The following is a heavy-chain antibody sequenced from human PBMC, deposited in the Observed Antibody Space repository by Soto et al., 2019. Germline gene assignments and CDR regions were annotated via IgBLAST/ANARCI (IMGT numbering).Heavy chain of an antibody. CDR3: AREGVRTYSSGLYYMDV. V-gene: IGHV1-3*01. D-gene: IGHD6-19*01. Sequence: ASVKVACKASGYTFTSYAMHWVRQAPGQRLEWMGWINAGNGNTKYSQKFQGRVTITRDTSASTAYMELSSLRSEDTAVYYCAREGVRTYSSGLYYMDVWDKGTTVTV. J-gene: IGHJ6*03. CDR1: GYTFTSYA. CDR2: INAGNGNT.